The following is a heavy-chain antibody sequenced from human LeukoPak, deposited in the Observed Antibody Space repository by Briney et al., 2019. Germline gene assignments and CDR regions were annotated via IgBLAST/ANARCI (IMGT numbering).Heavy chain of an antibody. J-gene: IGHJ2*01. CDR3: ARMVGPRYFDL. V-gene: IGHV4-59*08. CDR1: GGSIGSYY. Sequence: ASETLSLTRTVSGGSIGSYYWSWMRQPPGKGLEWIGYIYYSGSTNYNTPLKSRVTISVDTSKNQFSLKLSSVTAADTAVYYCARMVGPRYFDLWGRGTLVTVSS. CDR2: IYYSGST. D-gene: IGHD1-26*01.